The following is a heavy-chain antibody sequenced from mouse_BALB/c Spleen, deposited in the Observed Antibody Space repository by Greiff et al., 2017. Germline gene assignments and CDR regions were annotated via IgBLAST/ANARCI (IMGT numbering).Heavy chain of an antibody. Sequence: VQLQQSGTVLARPGASVKMSCKASGYTFTSYWMHWVKQRPGQGLEWIGAIYPGNSDTSYNQKFKGKAKLTAVTSTSTAYMELSSLTNEDSAVYYCTRRDYDGGNYAMDYWGQGTSVTVSS. J-gene: IGHJ4*01. CDR2: IYPGNSDT. D-gene: IGHD2-4*01. CDR3: TRRDYDGGNYAMDY. V-gene: IGHV1-5*01. CDR1: GYTFTSYW.